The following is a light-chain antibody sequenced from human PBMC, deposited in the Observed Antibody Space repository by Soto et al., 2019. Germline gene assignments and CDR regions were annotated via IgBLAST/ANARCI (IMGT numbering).Light chain of an antibody. V-gene: IGLV3-9*01. Sequence: SYELTQPLSVSVALGQTARITCGGNNIGSKNVHWYQQKPGQAPVLVIYRDSNRPSGIPERFSGSNSGNTATLTISRAQAGDEADYYCQVWDSSTHVVFGGGTKLTAL. CDR3: QVWDSSTHVV. CDR1: NIGSKN. CDR2: RDS. J-gene: IGLJ2*01.